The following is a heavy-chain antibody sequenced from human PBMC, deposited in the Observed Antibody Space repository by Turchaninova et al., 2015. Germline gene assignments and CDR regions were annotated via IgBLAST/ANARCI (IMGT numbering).Heavy chain of an antibody. J-gene: IGHJ4*02. V-gene: IGHV3-23*01. Sequence: GWSLVVTCGTLDWRLRNYDLRWSRQVQGKRAGWVSTIRHADCSKNYAGSGQGGLTFSRDNLKNMLYLQMNSLRAEDTSVYYCAKDVTRWGLYQFDHWGQGTLVTVSS. CDR1: DWRLRNYD. CDR2: IRHADCSK. CDR3: AKDVTRWGLYQFDH. D-gene: IGHD3-10*01.